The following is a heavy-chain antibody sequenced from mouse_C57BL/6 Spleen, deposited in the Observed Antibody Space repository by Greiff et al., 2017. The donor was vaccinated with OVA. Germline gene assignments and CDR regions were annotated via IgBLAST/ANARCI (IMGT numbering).Heavy chain of an antibody. CDR1: GFTFNTYA. D-gene: IGHD1-1*01. Sequence: EVQGVESGGGLVQPKGSLKLSCAASGFTFNTYAMHWVRQAPGKGLEWVARIRSKSSNYATYYADAVKDRFTISRDDSQSMLYLQMNNLKTEDTAMYYCVRGVLPDWYFDVWGTGTTVTVSS. CDR3: VRGVLPDWYFDV. J-gene: IGHJ1*03. V-gene: IGHV10-3*01. CDR2: IRSKSSNYAT.